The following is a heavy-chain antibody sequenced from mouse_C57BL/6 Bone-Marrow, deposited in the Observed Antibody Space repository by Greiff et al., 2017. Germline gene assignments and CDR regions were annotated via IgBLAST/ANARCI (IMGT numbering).Heavy chain of an antibody. Sequence: QVQLQQPGAELVKPGASVKLSCKASGYTFTSYWMHWVKQRPGQGLEWIGMIHPNSGSTNYNEKFKSKATLTVDKSSSTAYMQLSSLTSEDSAVYYCARRASYWYFDVWGTGTTVTVSS. CDR2: IHPNSGST. J-gene: IGHJ1*03. CDR3: ARRASYWYFDV. CDR1: GYTFTSYW. V-gene: IGHV1-64*01. D-gene: IGHD3-1*01.